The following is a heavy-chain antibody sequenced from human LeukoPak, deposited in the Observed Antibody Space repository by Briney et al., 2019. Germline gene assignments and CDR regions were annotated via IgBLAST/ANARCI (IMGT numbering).Heavy chain of an antibody. J-gene: IGHJ4*02. D-gene: IGHD6-6*01. Sequence: RSGGSLRLSCAASGFTFDDYAMHWVRQAPGKGLEWVSHINWNSGNIGYADSVKGRFTISRDNAKNSLYLQMNSLRAEDTAVYYCAREAEYSSSTGEDYWGQGTLVTVSS. CDR2: INWNSGNI. CDR1: GFTFDDYA. CDR3: AREAEYSSSTGEDY. V-gene: IGHV3-9*01.